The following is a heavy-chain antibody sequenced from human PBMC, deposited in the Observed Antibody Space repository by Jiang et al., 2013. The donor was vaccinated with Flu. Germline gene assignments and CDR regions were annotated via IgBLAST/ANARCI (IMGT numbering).Heavy chain of an antibody. CDR3: AREGQGYCTNGVCSHDAFDI. V-gene: IGHV7-4-1*01. CDR1: GYTFTSYA. CDR2: INTNTGNP. D-gene: IGHD2-8*01. J-gene: IGHJ3*02. Sequence: SGSELKKPGASVKVSCKASGYTFTSYAMNWVRQAPGQGLEWMGWINTNTGNPTYAQGFTGRFVFSLDTSVSTAYLQICSLKAEDTAVYYCAREGQGYCTNGVCSHDAFDIWGQGTMVTVSS.